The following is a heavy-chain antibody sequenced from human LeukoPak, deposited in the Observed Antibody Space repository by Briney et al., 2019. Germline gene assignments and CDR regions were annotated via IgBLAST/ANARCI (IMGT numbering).Heavy chain of an antibody. CDR2: IYYSGST. D-gene: IGHD3-10*01. V-gene: IGHV4-31*03. Sequence: SETLSLTCTVSGGSISSGGYYWSWIRQHPGKGLEWIGYIYYSGSTYYNPSLKSRVTISVDTSKNQFSLKLSSVTAADTAVYYCARDEYGSGSYYDYWGQGTLVTVSS. J-gene: IGHJ4*02. CDR3: ARDEYGSGSYYDY. CDR1: GGSISSGGYY.